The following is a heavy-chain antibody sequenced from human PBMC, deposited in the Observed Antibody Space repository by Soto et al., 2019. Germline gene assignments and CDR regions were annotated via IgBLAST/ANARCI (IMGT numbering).Heavy chain of an antibody. Sequence: QVQLQESGPGLVKPSGTLSLTCAVSGGSISSSNWWSWVRQAPGKGLEWIGEIYHSGTTNYNPSLKRXXTXSXXKSKNQFSLNLNSVTAADTAVYYCARWGQWLVRGYWGQGTLVTVSS. D-gene: IGHD6-19*01. CDR2: IYHSGTT. CDR3: ARWGQWLVRGY. J-gene: IGHJ4*02. CDR1: GGSISSSNW. V-gene: IGHV4-4*02.